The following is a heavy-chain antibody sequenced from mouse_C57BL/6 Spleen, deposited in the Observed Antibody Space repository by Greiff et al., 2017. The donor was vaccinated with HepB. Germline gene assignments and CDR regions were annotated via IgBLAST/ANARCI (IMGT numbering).Heavy chain of an antibody. CDR2: INPNNGGT. V-gene: IGHV1-22*01. D-gene: IGHD2-2*01. CDR3: ARTERNGYLYYAMDY. J-gene: IGHJ4*01. CDR1: GYTFTDYN. Sequence: VQLKQSGPELVKPGASVKMSCKASGYTFTDYNMHWVKQSHGKSLEWIGYINPNNGGTSYNQKFKGKATLTVNKSSSTAYMELRSLTSEDSAVYYCARTERNGYLYYAMDYWGQGTSVTVSS.